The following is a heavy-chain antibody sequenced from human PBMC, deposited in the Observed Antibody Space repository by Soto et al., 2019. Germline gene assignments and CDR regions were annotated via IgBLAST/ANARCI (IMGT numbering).Heavy chain of an antibody. D-gene: IGHD2-21*01. CDR1: GYTFTSYG. J-gene: IGHJ6*02. Sequence: QVQLVQSGAEVQKPGASVKVSCKASGYTFTSYGISWVRQAPGEGLQWMGWISAHNGNTNYAQKLQGRVTMTTDTATNTAYMELQSLRSDDTAVYYCAMVVSIPYYYYAMDVWGQGTTLTVSS. V-gene: IGHV1-18*01. CDR3: AMVVSIPYYYYAMDV. CDR2: ISAHNGNT.